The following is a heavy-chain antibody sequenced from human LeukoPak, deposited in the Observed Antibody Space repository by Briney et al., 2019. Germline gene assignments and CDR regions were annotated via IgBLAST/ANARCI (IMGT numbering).Heavy chain of an antibody. CDR2: INSDGSAT. V-gene: IGHV3-74*01. CDR1: GSTFSSYW. D-gene: IGHD3-10*01. CDR3: ARGPWGGSGLDC. J-gene: IGHJ4*02. Sequence: GGSLRLSCAASGSTFSSYWMHWVRQAPGKGLVWVSRINSDGSATSYADSVKGRFTISRDNAKNTLYLQMNSLRAEDTAVYYCARGPWGGSGLDCWGQGTLVTVSS.